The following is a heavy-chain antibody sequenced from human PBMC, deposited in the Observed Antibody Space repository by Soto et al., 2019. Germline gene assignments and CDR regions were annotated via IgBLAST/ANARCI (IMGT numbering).Heavy chain of an antibody. CDR1: CGSISSYD. CDR2: IYYSGST. CDR3: ARVRSSGWYFDY. D-gene: IGHD6-19*01. V-gene: IGHV4-59*01. Sequence: PSATLSLTCTVSCGSISSYDWSWIRQPPGKGLEWIGYIYYSGSTNYNPSLKSRVTISGDTSKNQYSLKLSSVTAADTAVYYCARVRSSGWYFDYWGQGTLVTVSS. J-gene: IGHJ4*02.